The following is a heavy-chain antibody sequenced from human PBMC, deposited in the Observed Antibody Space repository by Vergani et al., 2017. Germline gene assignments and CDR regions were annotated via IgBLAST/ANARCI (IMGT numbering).Heavy chain of an antibody. CDR3: AREVWTGCYAGSAWFDP. D-gene: IGHD3/OR15-3a*01. CDR1: GFTFSSYS. CDR2: ISSSSSTR. V-gene: IGHV3-48*01. J-gene: IGHJ5*02. Sequence: EVQLVEPGGGLVQPGGSLRLSCAAPGFTFSSYSMTWVRQAPGKGLEWVSYISSSSSTRYYADSVTGRFTTSRDNAKNSLYLQMNSLRAEDTAVYYWAREVWTGCYAGSAWFDPWGQGTLVTVSS.